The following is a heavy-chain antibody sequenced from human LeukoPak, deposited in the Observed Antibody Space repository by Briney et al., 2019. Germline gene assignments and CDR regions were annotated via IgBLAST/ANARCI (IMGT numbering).Heavy chain of an antibody. Sequence: PGGSLRFSCAASGFPFTSGFTFSDYYMSWIRQAPGKGLEWVSYISSTSAYTSYADSVKGRFTISRDNANNSLFPQMNGLRAEDTAIYYCARGGTGAFDYWGQGTLVTVSS. CDR3: ARGGTGAFDY. CDR2: ISSTSAYT. J-gene: IGHJ4*02. V-gene: IGHV3-11*06. CDR1: GFPFTSGFTFSDYY. D-gene: IGHD2-8*02.